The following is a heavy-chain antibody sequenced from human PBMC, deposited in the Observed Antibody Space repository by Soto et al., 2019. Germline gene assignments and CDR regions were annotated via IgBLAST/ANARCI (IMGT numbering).Heavy chain of an antibody. Sequence: ASVKVSCKASGYTFTSYYMHWVRQAPGQGLEWMGIINPSGGSTSYAQKFQGRVTMTRDTSTSTVYMELSSLKDEDTAVYYCVRDSGEQLVRRGFYYYYMDVWGKGTTVTVSS. J-gene: IGHJ6*03. CDR3: VRDSGEQLVRRGFYYYYMDV. CDR2: INPSGGST. D-gene: IGHD6-6*01. V-gene: IGHV1-46*01. CDR1: GYTFTSYY.